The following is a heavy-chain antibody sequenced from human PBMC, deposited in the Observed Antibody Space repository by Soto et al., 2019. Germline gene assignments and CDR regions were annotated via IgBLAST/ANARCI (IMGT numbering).Heavy chain of an antibody. V-gene: IGHV3-53*02. Sequence: EVQLVETGGGLIQPGGSLRLSCAASGFTVSSNYMSWVRQAPGKGLEWVSVIYSGGSTYYADSVKGRFTISRDNSKNTLYLQMNSLRAEDTAVYYCARDGRYYYDSSGYFDYWGQGTLVTVSS. D-gene: IGHD3-22*01. CDR2: IYSGGST. CDR1: GFTVSSNY. CDR3: ARDGRYYYDSSGYFDY. J-gene: IGHJ4*02.